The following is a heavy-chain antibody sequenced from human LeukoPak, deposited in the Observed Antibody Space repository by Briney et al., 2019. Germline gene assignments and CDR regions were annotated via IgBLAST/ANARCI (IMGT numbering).Heavy chain of an antibody. J-gene: IGHJ4*02. Sequence: SETLSLTCTVSGGSISSSSYYWGWIRQPPGKGLEWIGSIYYSGNTYYNPSLKSRVTISVDTSKNQFSLKVSSVTAADTAVYYCEIQSTAMGTFDDWGQGTLVPVSS. D-gene: IGHD5-18*01. CDR2: IYYSGNT. V-gene: IGHV4-39*01. CDR3: EIQSTAMGTFDD. CDR1: GGSISSSSYY.